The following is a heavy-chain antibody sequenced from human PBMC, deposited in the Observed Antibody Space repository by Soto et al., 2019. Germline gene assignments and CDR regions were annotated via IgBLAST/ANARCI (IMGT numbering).Heavy chain of an antibody. CDR1: GGSLSGSY. V-gene: IGHV4-34*01. CDR3: ACPGYCSDGTCYPDY. D-gene: IGHD2-15*01. J-gene: IGHJ4*02. CDR2: IHHSGST. Sequence: QVQLQQWGAGLLKPSETLSLTCAVYGGSLSGSYWSWIRQPPGTGLEWIGEIHHSGSTYYNPSLKSRVTSSVDTSKIQFSLKLNSVTAADTAVYYCACPGYCSDGTCYPDYWGQGTLVTVSS.